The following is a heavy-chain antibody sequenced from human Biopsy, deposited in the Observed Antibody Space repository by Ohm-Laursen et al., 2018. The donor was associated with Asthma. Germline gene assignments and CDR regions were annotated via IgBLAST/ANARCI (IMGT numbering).Heavy chain of an antibody. Sequence: SLRLSCTASGFTFRSYAMHWVRQAPGEGLEWVAVGGSYYDGGLKYYADSVNGRFTVSRDDSKNTLYLQMNSLRLGGTAVYYCARDVMEWYLPAFDFWGQGTLVTVSS. CDR1: GFTFRSYA. CDR3: ARDVMEWYLPAFDF. D-gene: IGHD3-3*01. CDR2: GGSYYDGGLK. J-gene: IGHJ4*02. V-gene: IGHV3-30-3*01.